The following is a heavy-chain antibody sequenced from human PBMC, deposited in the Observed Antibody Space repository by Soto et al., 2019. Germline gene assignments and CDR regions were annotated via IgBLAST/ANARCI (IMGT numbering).Heavy chain of an antibody. CDR2: ISGSGGST. D-gene: IGHD2-15*01. CDR1: GFTFSSYA. CDR3: AKEIPERLVVAAPLNYYFDY. V-gene: IGHV3-23*01. Sequence: EVQLLESGGGLVQPGGSLRLSCAASGFTFSSYAMSWVRQAPGKGLEWVSAISGSGGSTYYADSVKGRFTISRDNSKNTLYLQMNSLRAEDTAVYYCAKEIPERLVVAAPLNYYFDYWGQGTLVTVSS. J-gene: IGHJ4*02.